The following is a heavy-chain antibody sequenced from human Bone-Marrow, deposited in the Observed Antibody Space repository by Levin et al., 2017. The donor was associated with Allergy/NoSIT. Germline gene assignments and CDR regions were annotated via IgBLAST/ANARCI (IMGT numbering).Heavy chain of an antibody. D-gene: IGHD2-2*02. CDR2: MYSADNT. CDR1: GLTVSSNG. CDR3: SRVGYKDAFDI. J-gene: IGHJ3*02. Sequence: ETLSLTCAASGLTVSSNGMTWVRQAPGKGLESVALMYSADNTYYADSVKGRFTISRDNSRNTLYLQMNSLRAEDTAVYYCSRVGYKDAFDIWGQGTMVTVSS. V-gene: IGHV3-66*01.